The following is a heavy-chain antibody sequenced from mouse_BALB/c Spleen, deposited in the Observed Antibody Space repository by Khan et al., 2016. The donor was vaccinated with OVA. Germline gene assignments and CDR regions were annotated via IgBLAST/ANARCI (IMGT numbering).Heavy chain of an antibody. CDR2: INPNNGAT. CDR3: TRSGGSSFAY. Sequence: QVQLQQPGAELVKPGASVKLSCKASGYTFTSYYMYWVKQRPGQGLEWIGGINPNNGATNFNEKFKSKATLTVDKSSSTASMQLSSLPSEDSAVYYCTRSGGSSFAYWGQGTLVTVSS. CDR1: GYTFTSYY. V-gene: IGHV1S81*02. J-gene: IGHJ3*01. D-gene: IGHD1-1*02.